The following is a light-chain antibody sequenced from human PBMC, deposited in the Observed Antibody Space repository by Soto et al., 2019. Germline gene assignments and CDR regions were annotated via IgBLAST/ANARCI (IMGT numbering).Light chain of an antibody. CDR2: AAS. CDR3: HQTDSLPET. Sequence: DIQMTQSPSSLSASVGDTVTITCRASQSISIFLNWYQQKPGKAPKLLIYAASSLQSGVPSRFTGNGSGTDFTLTISILQPEDFATYYFHQTDSLPETFGQGTKVEIK. V-gene: IGKV1-39*01. CDR1: QSISIF. J-gene: IGKJ1*01.